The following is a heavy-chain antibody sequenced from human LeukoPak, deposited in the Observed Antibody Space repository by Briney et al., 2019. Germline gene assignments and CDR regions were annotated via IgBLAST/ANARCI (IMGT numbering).Heavy chain of an antibody. J-gene: IGHJ5*02. Sequence: PSETLSLTCAVYGGSFSGYYWSWIRQPPGKGLEWIGEINHSGSTNYNPSLKGRVTISVDTSKNQFSLKLSSVTAADTAVYYCARGEGKIVVVAAIWFDPWGQGTLVTVSS. CDR3: ARGEGKIVVVAAIWFDP. D-gene: IGHD2-15*01. V-gene: IGHV4-34*01. CDR2: INHSGST. CDR1: GGSFSGYY.